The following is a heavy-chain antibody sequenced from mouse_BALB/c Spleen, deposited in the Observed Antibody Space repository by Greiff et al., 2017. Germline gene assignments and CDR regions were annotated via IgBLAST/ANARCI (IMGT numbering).Heavy chain of an antibody. V-gene: IGHV1S81*02. CDR3: ARGGVWIAY. CDR2: INPSNGRT. Sequence: QVQLQQPGAELVKPGASVKLSCKASGYTFTSYWMHWVKQRPGQGLEWIGEINPSNGRTNYNEKFKSKATLTVDKSSRTAYMQLSSLTSEDSAVYYCARGGVWIAYWGQGTLVTVSA. J-gene: IGHJ3*01. CDR1: GYTFTSYW.